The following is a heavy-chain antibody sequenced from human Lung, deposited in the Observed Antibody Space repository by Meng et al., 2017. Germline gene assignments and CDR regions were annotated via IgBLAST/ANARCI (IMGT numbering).Heavy chain of an antibody. V-gene: IGHV1-18*01. CDR1: GYALSTQG. J-gene: IGHJ4*02. CDR2: TNGFKGDT. CDR3: APPCPSAEASFDS. Sequence: QDLLWDYGAEVDKPAASVKVFCKHSGYALSTQGLMRARQAAGKGVEHVGRTNGFKGDTNYEQKCQSRVSMTTDISTSRVYLEVRSLRSDDSDVYYSAPPCPSAEASFDSWVLLPLVTVSS.